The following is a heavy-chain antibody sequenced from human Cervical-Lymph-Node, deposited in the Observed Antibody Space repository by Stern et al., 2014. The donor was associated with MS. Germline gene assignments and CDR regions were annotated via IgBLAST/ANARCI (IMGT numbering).Heavy chain of an antibody. V-gene: IGHV3-23*04. J-gene: IGHJ4*02. Sequence: EVQLVESGGGVAQPGGSLRLSCVMSGFTFNSYAMNWVRQAPGKGLIWVSSISGSGRSTYYTDSVKGRFTISRDNSKKTLYLQMNGLRAEDTAVYYCAKDHRIAAPGSTPFDSWGPGTLVTVSS. D-gene: IGHD6-13*01. CDR1: GFTFNSYA. CDR3: AKDHRIAAPGSTPFDS. CDR2: ISGSGRST.